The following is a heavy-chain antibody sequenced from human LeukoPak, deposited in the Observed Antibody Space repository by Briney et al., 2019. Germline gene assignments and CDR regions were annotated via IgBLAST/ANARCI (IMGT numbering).Heavy chain of an antibody. V-gene: IGHV3-48*01. D-gene: IGHD3-22*01. CDR2: ISSGGSTI. Sequence: GGSLRLSCAASGFTFSTYNMNWVRQAPGKGLEWVSYISSGGSTIYYADSVKGRFTISRDNAKNSLYLQMNSLRAEDTAVYYCASKSYYCDSSGYSIDYWGQGTLVTVSS. CDR3: ASKSYYCDSSGYSIDY. CDR1: GFTFSTYN. J-gene: IGHJ4*02.